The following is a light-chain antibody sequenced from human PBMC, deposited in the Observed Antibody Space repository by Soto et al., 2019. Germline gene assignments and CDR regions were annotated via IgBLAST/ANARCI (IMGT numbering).Light chain of an antibody. CDR3: CSYAGSGTSV. Sequence: QSALTQPASVSGSPGQSITISCTGTSSDVGSYNLVSWYQQHPGKAPKLMIYEGSKRPSGVSNRFSGSKSGNTASLTISGLQAEYEADYYCCSYAGSGTSVFGGGTKLTVL. V-gene: IGLV2-23*01. CDR2: EGS. CDR1: SSDVGSYNL. J-gene: IGLJ2*01.